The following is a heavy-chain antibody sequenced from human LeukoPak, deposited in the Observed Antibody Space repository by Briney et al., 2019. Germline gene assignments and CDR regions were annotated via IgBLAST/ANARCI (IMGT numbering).Heavy chain of an antibody. D-gene: IGHD5-12*01. Sequence: PSETLSLTCTVSGGSISSSSYYWGWIRQPPGKGLEWIGNIYYSGSTYYNPSLKSRVTISVDTSKNQFSLKLSSVTAADTAMYYCARVSGYDWESSYDYWGQGTLVTVSS. CDR2: IYYSGST. V-gene: IGHV4-39*07. J-gene: IGHJ4*02. CDR1: GGSISSSSYY. CDR3: ARVSGYDWESSYDY.